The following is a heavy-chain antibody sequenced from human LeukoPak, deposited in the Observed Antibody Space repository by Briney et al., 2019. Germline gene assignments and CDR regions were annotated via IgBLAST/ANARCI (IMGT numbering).Heavy chain of an antibody. Sequence: GGSLRLSCAASGFTFSSYVMNWVRQAPGRGLEWVSGITGSGANTDYTDSVKGRFTNSRDNSKNTLYLQMNSLRDGDTAVYYCTKKAGAYYPFDDWGQGTPVTVSS. CDR1: GFTFSSYV. V-gene: IGHV3-23*01. J-gene: IGHJ4*02. CDR3: TKKAGAYYPFDD. D-gene: IGHD4-17*01. CDR2: ITGSGANT.